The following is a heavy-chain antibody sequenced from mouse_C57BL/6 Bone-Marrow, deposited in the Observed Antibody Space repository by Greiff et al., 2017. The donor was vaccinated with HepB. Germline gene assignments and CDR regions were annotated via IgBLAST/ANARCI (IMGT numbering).Heavy chain of an antibody. D-gene: IGHD2-3*01. CDR3: TTLIYDGYPSYAMDY. CDR2: IEPEDGDT. V-gene: IGHV14-1*01. J-gene: IGHJ4*01. Sequence: DVKLQESGAELVRPGASVKLSCTASGFNIKDYYMHWVKQRPEQGLEWIGRIEPEDGDTEYAPKFQGKATMTADTSSNTAYLQLSSLTSEDTAVYYCTTLIYDGYPSYAMDYWGQGTSVTVSS. CDR1: GFNIKDYY.